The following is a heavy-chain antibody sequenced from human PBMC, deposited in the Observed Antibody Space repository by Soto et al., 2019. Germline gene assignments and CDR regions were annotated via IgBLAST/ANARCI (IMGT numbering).Heavy chain of an antibody. V-gene: IGHV3-33*01. Sequence: GGSLRLSCAASGFTFSSYGMHWVRQAPGKGLEWVAVIWYDGTNKYYADSVKGRFTISRDNSKNTLYLQMNSLRAEDTAVYYCAREKDSSSWYGGSFDYWAQGTLVTVSS. CDR3: AREKDSSSWYGGSFDY. J-gene: IGHJ4*02. D-gene: IGHD6-13*01. CDR1: GFTFSSYG. CDR2: IWYDGTNK.